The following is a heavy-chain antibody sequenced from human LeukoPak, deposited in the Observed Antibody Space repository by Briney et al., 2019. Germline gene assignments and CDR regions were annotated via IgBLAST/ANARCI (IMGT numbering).Heavy chain of an antibody. Sequence: GGSLTLSCAPSGFSLSSFSMKWVRQPPEEGREWVSSITSSSSYIYYAASEKGRSTTSRAHSKHSLYLPMHSMRADHPVVYFCASAEVDIGLVGRRGAFDFWGQGTMVTVSS. V-gene: IGHV3-21*01. CDR2: ITSSSSYI. J-gene: IGHJ3*01. CDR1: GFSLSSFS. D-gene: IGHD2-8*01. CDR3: ASAEVDIGLVGRRGAFDF.